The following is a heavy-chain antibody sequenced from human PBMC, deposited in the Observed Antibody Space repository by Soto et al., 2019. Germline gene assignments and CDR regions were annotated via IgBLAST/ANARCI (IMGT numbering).Heavy chain of an antibody. J-gene: IGHJ4*02. Sequence: EVQLLESGGGLVQPGGSLRLSCAASGFTFSSYAMNWVRQAPGKGLEWVSIISGSVGSTYYADSVKCRFTISRDNSKNTLYLHMNSMRAEDTAVYYVARRARGWFFDYWGKGPLVTVS. V-gene: IGHV3-23*01. CDR1: GFTFSSYA. D-gene: IGHD6-19*01. CDR2: ISGSVGST. CDR3: ARRARGWFFDY.